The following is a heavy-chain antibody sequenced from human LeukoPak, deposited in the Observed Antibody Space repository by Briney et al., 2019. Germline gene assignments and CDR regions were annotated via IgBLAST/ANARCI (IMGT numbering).Heavy chain of an antibody. CDR2: IYYSGST. J-gene: IGHJ6*03. Sequence: SETLSLTCTVSGGSISSSSYYWGWIRQPPGKGLEWIGSIYYSGSTYYNPSLKSRVTISVDTSKNQFSLKLSSVTAADTAVYYCARAVAGKENLWYYYYYMDVWGKGTTVTVSS. CDR1: GGSISSSSYY. V-gene: IGHV4-39*07. CDR3: ARAVAGKENLWYYYYYMDV. D-gene: IGHD6-19*01.